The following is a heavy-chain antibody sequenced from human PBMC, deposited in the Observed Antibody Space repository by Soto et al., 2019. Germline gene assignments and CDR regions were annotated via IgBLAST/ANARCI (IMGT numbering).Heavy chain of an antibody. CDR3: ANYFEDKFGH. CDR2: TKNKANRYST. V-gene: IGHV3-72*01. J-gene: IGHJ4*02. CDR1: GSTFSDHY. Sequence: PGGSLRLSCETSGSTFSDHYIDWVRQAPGKGLEWVGRTKNKANRYSTEYAASVTGRFTISRDDSKTSVYLQMNSLKIEDTAVYYCANYFEDKFGHWGQGTLVTVSS. D-gene: IGHD3-10*01.